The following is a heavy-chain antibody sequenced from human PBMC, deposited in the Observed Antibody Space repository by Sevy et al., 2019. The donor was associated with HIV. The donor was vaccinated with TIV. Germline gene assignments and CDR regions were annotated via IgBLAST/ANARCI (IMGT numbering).Heavy chain of an antibody. J-gene: IGHJ4*02. D-gene: IGHD5-12*01. Sequence: GGSLRLSCAASGFTFSSYSMNWVRQAPGKGLEWVSYISSSSTNIYYADSVKGRFTISRDNAKNSLYLQMNSLRDEDNAVYYCERGYTGYDVGPLDYWGQGTLVTVSS. CDR3: ERGYTGYDVGPLDY. V-gene: IGHV3-48*02. CDR1: GFTFSSYS. CDR2: ISSSSTNI.